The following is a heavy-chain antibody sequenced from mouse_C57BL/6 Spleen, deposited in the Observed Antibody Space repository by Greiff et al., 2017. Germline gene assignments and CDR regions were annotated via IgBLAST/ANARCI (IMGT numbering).Heavy chain of an antibody. V-gene: IGHV5-9*01. J-gene: IGHJ1*03. CDR3: ARQGITTVEDWYFDV. D-gene: IGHD1-1*01. CDR2: ISGGGGNT. Sequence: EVQLVESGGGLVKPGGSLKLSCAASGFTFSSYTMSWVRQTPEKRLEWVATISGGGGNTYYPDSVKGRFTISRDNAKNTLYLQMSSLRSEDTALYYCARQGITTVEDWYFDVWGTGTTVTVSS. CDR1: GFTFSSYT.